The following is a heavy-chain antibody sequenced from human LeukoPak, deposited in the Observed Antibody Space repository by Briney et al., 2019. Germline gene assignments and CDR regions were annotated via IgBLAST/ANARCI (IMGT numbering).Heavy chain of an antibody. J-gene: IGHJ4*02. Sequence: GGSLRLSCAASGFTFSSYGMHWVRQTPGKGLEWVSVISYDGSNKYYADSVKGRFTISRDNSKNTLYLQMNSLRAEDTAVYYCAKRRELAVQVDYWGQGTLVTVSS. CDR2: ISYDGSNK. D-gene: IGHD1-26*01. V-gene: IGHV3-30*18. CDR1: GFTFSSYG. CDR3: AKRRELAVQVDY.